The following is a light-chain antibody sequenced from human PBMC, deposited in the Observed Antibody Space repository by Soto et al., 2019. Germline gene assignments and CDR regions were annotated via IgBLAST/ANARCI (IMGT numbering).Light chain of an antibody. Sequence: DIQLTQSPSFLSASVGDRVTITCRASQGISSYLAWYQQKPGKAPQLLIYAASTLQSGVPSRFSGSGSGTEFTLTISSLQPEDFATYYCQLLNSYPLTFGGGTKVEIK. CDR2: AAS. CDR3: QLLNSYPLT. J-gene: IGKJ4*01. CDR1: QGISSY. V-gene: IGKV1-9*01.